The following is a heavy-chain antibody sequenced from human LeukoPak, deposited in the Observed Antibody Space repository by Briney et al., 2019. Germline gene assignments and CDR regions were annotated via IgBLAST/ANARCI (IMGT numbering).Heavy chain of an antibody. CDR3: VRWGLEAGMDY. Sequence: PGGSLRLTCIVSGFTVSSTLMDWVRQAPGKGLEWVSVIYDDGGTVYADSVKGRFTISRDNAKKSMFLQMNSLRTEETAVYICVRWGLEAGMDYWGQGTLVTVSS. CDR2: IYDDGGT. J-gene: IGHJ4*02. CDR1: GFTVSSTL. D-gene: IGHD6-19*01. V-gene: IGHV3-66*01.